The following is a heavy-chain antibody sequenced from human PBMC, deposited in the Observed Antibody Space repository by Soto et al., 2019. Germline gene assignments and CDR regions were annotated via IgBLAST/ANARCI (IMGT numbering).Heavy chain of an antibody. CDR1: GFSVSRNY. CDR2: IYSGGST. Sequence: EVQLVESGGGLVQPGGSLRLSCAASGFSVSRNYMSWVRQAPGKGLEWVSVIYSGGSTYYADSVKGRFIISRDNSKNTLDLQINSLRAEDTAVYYCARAVLPTSGAFDYWGQGTLVTVSS. V-gene: IGHV3-66*01. J-gene: IGHJ4*02. D-gene: IGHD2-8*01. CDR3: ARAVLPTSGAFDY.